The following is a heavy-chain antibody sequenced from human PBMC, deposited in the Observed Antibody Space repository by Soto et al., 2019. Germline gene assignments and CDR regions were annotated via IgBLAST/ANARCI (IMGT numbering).Heavy chain of an antibody. Sequence: QVQLQESGPGLVKPSGTLSLTCAVSSGSISSSNWWSWVRQPPGKGLEWIGEIYHSGSTNYNPSLKSRVTISVDKSKNQFSLKLRSVTAADTAVYYCARLQHLAVAGDDAFDIWGQGTMVTVSS. CDR3: ARLQHLAVAGDDAFDI. J-gene: IGHJ3*02. V-gene: IGHV4-4*02. CDR1: SGSISSSNW. CDR2: IYHSGST. D-gene: IGHD6-19*01.